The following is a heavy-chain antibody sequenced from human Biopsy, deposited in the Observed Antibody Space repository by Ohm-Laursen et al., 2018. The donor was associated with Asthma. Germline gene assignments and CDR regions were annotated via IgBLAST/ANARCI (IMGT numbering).Heavy chain of an antibody. V-gene: IGHV3-30*18. CDR1: GFSFSKYG. D-gene: IGHD3-3*01. CDR3: AKRRGYSDLTDFDH. J-gene: IGHJ4*02. Sequence: SLRLSCSASGFSFSKYGIHWVRQAPGKGLEWVAVVSYDGGVVHYADSMKGRFTISRDNAKSTLYLQMNRLRTDDTAVYFCAKRRGYSDLTDFDHWGQGTLVTVSS. CDR2: VSYDGGVV.